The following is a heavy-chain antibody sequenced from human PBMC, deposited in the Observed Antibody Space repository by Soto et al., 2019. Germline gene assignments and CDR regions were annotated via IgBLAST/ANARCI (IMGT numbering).Heavy chain of an antibody. Sequence: PGGSLRLSCAASGFTFSSYSMNWVRQAPGKGLEWVSSISSSSSYIYYADSVKGRFTISRDNAKNSLYLQMNSLRDEDTAVYYGARTDYGDYEIDYWGQGTLVTVSS. J-gene: IGHJ4*02. D-gene: IGHD4-17*01. V-gene: IGHV3-21*01. CDR2: ISSSSSYI. CDR3: ARTDYGDYEIDY. CDR1: GFTFSSYS.